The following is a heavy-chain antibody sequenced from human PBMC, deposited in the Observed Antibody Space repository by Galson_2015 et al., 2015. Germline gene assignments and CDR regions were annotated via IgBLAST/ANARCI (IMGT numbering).Heavy chain of an antibody. CDR3: ARGPGIPGSGGGDWFDP. D-gene: IGHD3-16*01. Sequence: SVKVSCKASGGTFSSYAISGVRQAPGQGLEWMGGLIPIFGTANYAQKFQGRVTITADESTSTAYMELSSLRSEDTAVYYCARGPGIPGSGGGDWFDPWGQGTLVTVSS. V-gene: IGHV1-69*13. J-gene: IGHJ5*02. CDR2: LIPIFGTA. CDR1: GGTFSSYA.